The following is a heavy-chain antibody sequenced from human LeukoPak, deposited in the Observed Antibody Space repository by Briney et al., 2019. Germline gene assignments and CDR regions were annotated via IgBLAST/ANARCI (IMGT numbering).Heavy chain of an antibody. D-gene: IGHD2-2*01. J-gene: IGHJ6*03. Sequence: PSETLSLTCAVYGGSFSGYSWSWIRQPPGKGLEWIGEINHSGSTNYNPSLKSRVTISVDTSKNQFSLKLSSVTAADTAVYYCARGPYCSSTSCYYYYYMDVWGKGTTVTVSS. CDR1: GGSFSGYS. CDR2: INHSGST. V-gene: IGHV4-34*01. CDR3: ARGPYCSSTSCYYYYYMDV.